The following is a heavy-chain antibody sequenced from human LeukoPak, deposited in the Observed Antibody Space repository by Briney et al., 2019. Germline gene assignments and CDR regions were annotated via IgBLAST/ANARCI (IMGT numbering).Heavy chain of an antibody. Sequence: GGSLRLSCAASGFTFSSYAMSWVRQAPGKGLEWVSAISGSGGSTYYADSVKGRFTISRDNSKNTLYLQMNSLRAEDTAVYYCAKEGWFGELLLPDAFDIWGQGTMVTVSS. J-gene: IGHJ3*02. CDR2: ISGSGGST. D-gene: IGHD3-10*01. V-gene: IGHV3-23*01. CDR1: GFTFSSYA. CDR3: AKEGWFGELLLPDAFDI.